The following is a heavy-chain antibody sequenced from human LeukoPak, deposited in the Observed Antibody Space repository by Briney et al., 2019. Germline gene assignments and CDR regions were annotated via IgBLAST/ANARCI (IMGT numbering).Heavy chain of an antibody. Sequence: PGGSLRLSCAASGFTFSDYYMSWIRQAPGKGLEWVSYISSSSSYTNYADSVKGRLTISRDNAKNPLYLQMNSLRAEDTAVYYCARGDYGDYESEVSWGQGTLVTVSS. CDR1: GFTFSDYY. CDR3: ARGDYGDYESEVS. CDR2: ISSSSSYT. D-gene: IGHD4-17*01. V-gene: IGHV3-11*06. J-gene: IGHJ4*02.